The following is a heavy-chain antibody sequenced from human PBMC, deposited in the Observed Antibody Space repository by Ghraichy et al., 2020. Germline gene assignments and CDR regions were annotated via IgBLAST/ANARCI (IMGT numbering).Heavy chain of an antibody. J-gene: IGHJ4*02. D-gene: IGHD3-10*01. V-gene: IGHV1-24*01. Sequence: ASVKVSCKVSGYTLTELSMHWVRQAPGKGLEWMGGFDPEDGETIYAQKFQGRVTMTEDTSTDTAYMELSSLRSEDTAVYYCATPYYYGLGSYYKKLLYFDYWGQGTLVTVSS. CDR3: ATPYYYGLGSYYKKLLYFDY. CDR2: FDPEDGET. CDR1: GYTLTELS.